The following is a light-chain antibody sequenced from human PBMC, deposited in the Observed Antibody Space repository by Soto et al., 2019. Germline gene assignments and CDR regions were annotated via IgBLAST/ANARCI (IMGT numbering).Light chain of an antibody. CDR1: QNIDLY. CDR3: QQSYNKPYT. J-gene: IGKJ2*01. Sequence: DIQMTQSPSSLSASVGDRVIITCRASQNIDLYLNWYQQKLGKAPKLLIASASNLQFGVPSRFGGSGSGTDFTLTVSSLQPEDFATYYCQQSYNKPYTFGQGTKLEIK. V-gene: IGKV1-39*01. CDR2: SAS.